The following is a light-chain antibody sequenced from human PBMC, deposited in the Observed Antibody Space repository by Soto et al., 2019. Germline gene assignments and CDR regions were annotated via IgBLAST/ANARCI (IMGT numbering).Light chain of an antibody. J-gene: IGLJ2*01. V-gene: IGLV2-14*01. CDR1: SSDVGAYTY. CDR2: EVS. Sequence: QSALTQPASVSGSPGQSITISCTGTSSDVGAYTYVSWYQQHPGKAPKLMIFEVSDRPSGVSNRFSGSKSGNTASLTISGLQGEVEDDYICSSYTTSNTLVFGGGTKLTVL. CDR3: SSYTTSNTLV.